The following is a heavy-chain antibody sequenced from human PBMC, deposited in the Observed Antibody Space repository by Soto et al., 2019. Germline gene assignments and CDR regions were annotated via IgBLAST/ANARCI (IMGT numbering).Heavy chain of an antibody. CDR3: AQGGAGSSLDY. CDR2: ISGSGGTT. Sequence: EVQLLDSGGGLVQPGGSLRLSCAASGFTFSYYAMSWVRQAPGKGLEWVSGISGSGGTTYYADSVKGRFTISRDNSEKTLYMQMNCLRVEDTAVYYCAQGGAGSSLDYWGQGTLVTVSS. D-gene: IGHD6-13*01. V-gene: IGHV3-23*01. J-gene: IGHJ4*02. CDR1: GFTFSYYA.